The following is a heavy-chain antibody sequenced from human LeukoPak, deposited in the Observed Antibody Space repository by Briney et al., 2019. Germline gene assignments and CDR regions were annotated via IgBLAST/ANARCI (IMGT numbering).Heavy chain of an antibody. V-gene: IGHV4-34*01. D-gene: IGHD6-13*01. CDR3: ARVPAAGTLDY. CDR2: INHSGST. J-gene: IGHJ4*02. CDR1: GGSFSGYY. Sequence: SETLSLTCAVYGGSFSGYYWSWIRQPPGKGLEWTGEINHSGSTNYNPSLKSRVTISVDTSKNQFSLKLSSVTAADTAVYYCARVPAAGTLDYWGQGTLVTVSS.